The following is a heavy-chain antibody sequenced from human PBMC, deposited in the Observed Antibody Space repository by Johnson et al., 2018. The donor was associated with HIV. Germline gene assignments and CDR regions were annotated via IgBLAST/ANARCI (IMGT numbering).Heavy chain of an antibody. D-gene: IGHD3-16*01. CDR2: ISYDGSNK. Sequence: QVQLVESGGGVVQPGRSLRLSCAASGFTFSSYAMHWVRQAPGKGLEWVAVISYDGSNKYYADSVKGRFTISRDNSKNTLYLQMNSLRAEDTAVYYCAKDSGTYGGHVAFDVWGQGTMVIVSS. J-gene: IGHJ3*01. CDR1: GFTFSSYA. V-gene: IGHV3-30*04. CDR3: AKDSGTYGGHVAFDV.